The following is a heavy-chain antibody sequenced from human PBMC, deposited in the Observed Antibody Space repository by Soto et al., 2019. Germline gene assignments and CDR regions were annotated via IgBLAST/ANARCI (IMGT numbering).Heavy chain of an antibody. Sequence: EVQLVESGGGVVRPGGSLRLSCAASGFTFDDYGMSWVRQAPGKGLEWVSGINWNGGSTGYADSVKGRFTISRDNAKNSLYLQMNSLRAEDTALYHCARGFRGYSCGPPGSLDYYYYMDVWGKGTTVTVSS. CDR2: INWNGGST. V-gene: IGHV3-20*01. D-gene: IGHD5-18*01. CDR1: GFTFDDYG. CDR3: ARGFRGYSCGPPGSLDYYYYMDV. J-gene: IGHJ6*03.